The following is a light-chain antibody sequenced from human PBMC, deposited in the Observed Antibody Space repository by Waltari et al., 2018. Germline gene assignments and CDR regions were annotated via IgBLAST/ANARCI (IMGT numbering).Light chain of an antibody. CDR3: QRYESYPFT. CDR1: QSFLDW. CDR2: KTS. J-gene: IGKJ4*01. V-gene: IGKV1-5*03. Sequence: DIQMTQSPSTLSASVGDRVTITCRASQSFLDWLAWYQQKPGKAPKLLIYKTSSLKSGVPSRFSGSASGTEFTLTISSLQPDDFGTYYCQRYESYPFTFGGGTKVEIK.